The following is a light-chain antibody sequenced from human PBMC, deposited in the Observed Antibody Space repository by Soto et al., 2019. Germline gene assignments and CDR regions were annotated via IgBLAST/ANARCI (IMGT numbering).Light chain of an antibody. Sequence: QSALTQPASVSGSPGQSITISCTGSSSDVGGYTYVSWYQQHPGKAPKLMIYEVSNRPSGVSNRFSGSKSDNTASLTISGLQAEDEADYYCSSYTSSSTLVVFGGGTQLTVL. CDR2: EVS. CDR1: SSDVGGYTY. V-gene: IGLV2-14*01. J-gene: IGLJ2*01. CDR3: SSYTSSSTLVV.